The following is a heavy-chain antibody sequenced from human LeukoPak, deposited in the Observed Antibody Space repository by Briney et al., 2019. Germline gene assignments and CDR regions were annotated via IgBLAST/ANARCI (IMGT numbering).Heavy chain of an antibody. J-gene: IGHJ4*02. Sequence: GGSLRLSCKASGFTFVDFYMSWVRQAPGKGLEWVANIDAAGKDRYYADSVKGRFTISRDNINNSLYLDMTSLRAEDTAVYYCARDRLGDYDHSGYYDKWGQGTLVTVSS. CDR1: GFTFVDFY. D-gene: IGHD3-22*01. CDR2: IDAAGKDR. CDR3: ARDRLGDYDHSGYYDK. V-gene: IGHV3-7*03.